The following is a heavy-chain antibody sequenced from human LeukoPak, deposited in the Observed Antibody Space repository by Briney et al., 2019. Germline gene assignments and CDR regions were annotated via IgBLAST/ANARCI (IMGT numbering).Heavy chain of an antibody. Sequence: ASVKVSCKASGYTFTSYYMHWVRQAPGQGLEWMGIINPSGGSTSYAQKFQGRVTMTRDKSISTVYMELRNVRVDDTAVFYCARENQREPLSYFDYWGQGTLVTVSS. D-gene: IGHD1-26*01. CDR3: ARENQREPLSYFDY. CDR2: INPSGGST. CDR1: GYTFTSYY. V-gene: IGHV1-46*01. J-gene: IGHJ4*02.